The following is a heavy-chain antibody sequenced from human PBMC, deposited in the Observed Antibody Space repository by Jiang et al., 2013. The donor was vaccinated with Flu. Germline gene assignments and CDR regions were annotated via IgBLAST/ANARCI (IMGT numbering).Heavy chain of an antibody. J-gene: IGHJ6*04. CDR2: IDWDDDK. CDR1: GFSLSTSGMC. Sequence: KPTQTLTLTCTFSGFSLSTSGMCVSWIRQPPGKALEWLARIDWDDDKYYSTSLKTRLTISKDTSKNQVVLTMTNMDPVDTATYYCARIPVLRCSGGSCLFPAGYYYYGMDVWGKG. D-gene: IGHD2-15*01. CDR3: ARIPVLRCSGGSCLFPAGYYYYGMDV. V-gene: IGHV2-70*11.